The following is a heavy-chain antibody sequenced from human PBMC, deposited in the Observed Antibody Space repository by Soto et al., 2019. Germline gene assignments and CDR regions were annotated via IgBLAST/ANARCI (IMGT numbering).Heavy chain of an antibody. D-gene: IGHD2-2*01. CDR3: ASGGIYCSTTNCYGGHYFYYMDV. CDR1: GYTFTNYG. J-gene: IGHJ6*03. Sequence: QVQLVQSGAEVKKPGASVKVSCKASGYTFTNYGIIWVRQAPGQGLAWMGWISAYNGNTNYAQKIQGRVTMTIDTSTSTAYMALRSLRSDDTAVYYCASGGIYCSTTNCYGGHYFYYMDVWGKGTTVTVSS. V-gene: IGHV1-18*01. CDR2: ISAYNGNT.